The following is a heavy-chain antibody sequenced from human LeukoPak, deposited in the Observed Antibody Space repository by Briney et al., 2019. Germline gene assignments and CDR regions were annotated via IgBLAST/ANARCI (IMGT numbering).Heavy chain of an antibody. V-gene: IGHV3-7*01. J-gene: IGHJ4*02. Sequence: GGSLRLSCAASGFTFSSYWMSWVRRAPGKGLEWVANIKQDGSEKYYVDSVKGRFTISRDNAKNSLYLQMNSLRAEDTAVYYCARFQYYGSGSYEDYWGQGTLVTVSS. D-gene: IGHD3-10*01. CDR2: IKQDGSEK. CDR1: GFTFSSYW. CDR3: ARFQYYGSGSYEDY.